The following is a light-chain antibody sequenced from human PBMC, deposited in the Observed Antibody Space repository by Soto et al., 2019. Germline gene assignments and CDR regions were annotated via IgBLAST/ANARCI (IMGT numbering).Light chain of an antibody. V-gene: IGKV3-15*01. Sequence: EIVLTQSPATLSVSPGETATLSCRASQSVSSNLAWYQQKPGQAPSLLIYGASTRATDIPPRFSGSGSGTDFTLTISRLEPEDFAVYYCQQYTGLPRTFGQGTKVDIK. CDR2: GAS. J-gene: IGKJ1*01. CDR1: QSVSSN. CDR3: QQYTGLPRT.